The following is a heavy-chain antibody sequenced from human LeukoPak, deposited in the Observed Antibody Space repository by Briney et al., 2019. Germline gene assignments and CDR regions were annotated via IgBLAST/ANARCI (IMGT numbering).Heavy chain of an antibody. CDR2: IYPDDSNT. Sequence: AGESLKISCQGSGYNFPIYWIGWVRQMPGQGLEWMGIIYPDDSNTIYGPSFQGQVTISADKSINTAYLEWSSLKASDTAIYYCARQGAAGKYYYYYMDVWGKGTTVTVSS. CDR3: ARQGAAGKYYYYYMDV. D-gene: IGHD6-13*01. CDR1: GYNFPIYW. J-gene: IGHJ6*03. V-gene: IGHV5-51*01.